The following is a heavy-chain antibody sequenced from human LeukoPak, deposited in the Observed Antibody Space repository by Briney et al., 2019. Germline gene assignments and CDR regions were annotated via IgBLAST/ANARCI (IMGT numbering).Heavy chain of an antibody. CDR3: ARGEYQLPGSGVGY. J-gene: IGHJ4*02. Sequence: NPSQTLSLTCTVSGGSISSGSYYWSWIRQPAGKGLEWIGRIYTSGSTNYNPSLKSRVTISVDTSKNQFSLKLSSVTAADTAVYYCARGEYQLPGSGVGYWGQGTLVTVSS. CDR1: GGSISSGSYY. V-gene: IGHV4-61*02. CDR2: IYTSGST. D-gene: IGHD2-2*01.